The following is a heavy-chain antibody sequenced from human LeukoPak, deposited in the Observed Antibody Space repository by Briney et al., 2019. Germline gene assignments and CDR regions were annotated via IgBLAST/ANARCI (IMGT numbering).Heavy chain of an antibody. J-gene: IGHJ4*02. D-gene: IGHD3-22*01. CDR2: INPNSGGT. V-gene: IGHV1-2*02. CDR3: ARAQDYYDSSGYPDY. Sequence: ASVKVSCKASGYTFTSYDINWVRQATGQGLEWMGWINPNSGGTNYAQKFRGRVTMTRDTSISTAYMELSRLRSDDTAVYYCARAQDYYDSSGYPDYWGQGTLVTVSS. CDR1: GYTFTSYD.